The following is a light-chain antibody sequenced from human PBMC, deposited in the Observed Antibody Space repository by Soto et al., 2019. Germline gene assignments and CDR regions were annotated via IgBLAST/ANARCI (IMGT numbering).Light chain of an antibody. Sequence: DIQMTQSPSRLSAFVGDRVTITCRASQSISDSLAWYQKRPGKAPSLLIYDASTLESGVPSRFSGSGSGTEFTLTISSLQHDDFATYYCQQFKDCWAFGQGTKVEVK. CDR2: DAS. V-gene: IGKV1-5*01. CDR3: QQFKDCWA. J-gene: IGKJ1*01. CDR1: QSISDS.